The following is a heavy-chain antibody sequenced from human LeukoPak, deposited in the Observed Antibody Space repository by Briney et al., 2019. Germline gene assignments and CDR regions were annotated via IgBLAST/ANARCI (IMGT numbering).Heavy chain of an antibody. CDR1: GFTFSSYA. J-gene: IGHJ4*02. CDR3: ARISYGAFDY. CDR2: IKQDGSEK. Sequence: GGSLRLSCAASGFTFSSYAMAWVRQAPGKGLEWVANIKQDGSEKYYVDSVKGRFTVSRDNAKNSLFLQMNSLRAEDTGVYYCARISYGAFDYWGQGTLVTVSS. D-gene: IGHD4-17*01. V-gene: IGHV3-7*01.